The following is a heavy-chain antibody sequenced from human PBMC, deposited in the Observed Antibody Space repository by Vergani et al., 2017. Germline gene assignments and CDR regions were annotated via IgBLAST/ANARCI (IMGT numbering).Heavy chain of an antibody. J-gene: IGHJ6*03. CDR2: IYPGNSET. V-gene: IGHV5-51*03. D-gene: IGHD3/OR15-3a*01. Sequence: EVQLEQSGAAVKKPGESLEISCKGSGYSFSRNWIAWVRERPGQGLEWMGMIYPGNSETRNNPSFRGQVTMSVDKSISTAYLRWSSLKASDSAMYYCARVYCRGMSCAGTDYFYHIDVWGKGTTVTVS. CDR1: GYSFSRNW. CDR3: ARVYCRGMSCAGTDYFYHIDV.